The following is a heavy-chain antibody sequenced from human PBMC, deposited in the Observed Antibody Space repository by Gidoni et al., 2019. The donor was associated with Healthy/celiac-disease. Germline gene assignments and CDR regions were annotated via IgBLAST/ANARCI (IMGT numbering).Heavy chain of an antibody. CDR3: ARGRAGMDV. J-gene: IGHJ6*02. CDR2: IYYSGST. V-gene: IGHV4-59*01. CDR1: GGPISSSY. Sequence: QVQLQESGPGLVKPSETLSLTCTVSGGPISSSYWSWIRQPPGKGLEWIGYIYYSGSTNYNPSLKSRVTISVDTSKNQFSLKLSSVTAADTAVYYCARGRAGMDVWGQGTTVTVSS.